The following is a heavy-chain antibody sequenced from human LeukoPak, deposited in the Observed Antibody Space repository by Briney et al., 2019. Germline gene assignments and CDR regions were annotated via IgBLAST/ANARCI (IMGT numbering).Heavy chain of an antibody. J-gene: IGHJ4*02. CDR2: INPNSGGT. Sequence: ASVKVSCKASGYTSTCYYMHWVRQAPGQGLEWMGWINPNSGGTNYAQKFQGRVTMTRDTSISTAYMELSRLRSDDTAVYYCARGLYYYGSGSPNHNWGQGTLVTVSS. V-gene: IGHV1-2*02. D-gene: IGHD3-10*01. CDR1: GYTSTCYY. CDR3: ARGLYYYGSGSPNHN.